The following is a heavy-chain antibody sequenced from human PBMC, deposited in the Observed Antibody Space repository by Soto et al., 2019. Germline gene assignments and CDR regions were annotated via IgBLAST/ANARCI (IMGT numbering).Heavy chain of an antibody. J-gene: IGHJ6*02. CDR2: INAGNGNT. CDR1: GYTFTSHA. CDR3: AREYSSSWYDLYYYYYGMDV. Sequence: ASVKVSCKASGYTFTSHAMHWVRQAPGQRLEWMGWINAGNGNTKYSQKFQGRVTITRDTSASTAYMELSSLRSEDTAVYYCAREYSSSWYDLYYYYYGMDVWGQGTTVTVSS. D-gene: IGHD6-13*01. V-gene: IGHV1-3*01.